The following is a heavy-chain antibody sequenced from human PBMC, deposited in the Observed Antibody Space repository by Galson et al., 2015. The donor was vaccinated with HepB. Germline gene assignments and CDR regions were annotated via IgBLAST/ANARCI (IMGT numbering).Heavy chain of an antibody. J-gene: IGHJ5*02. V-gene: IGHV3-15*01. D-gene: IGHD2-8*02. Sequence: SLRLPCAASGFPLNNAWMTWVRQAPGRGLEWVGRIKSKTDGETTDYAAPVKGRFTISRDDSKNSLYLQMNSLKTEDTAVYYCTTDVYYSTYWSWLDPWGQGTLVTVSS. CDR2: IKSKTDGETT. CDR3: TTDVYYSTYWSWLDP. CDR1: GFPLNNAW.